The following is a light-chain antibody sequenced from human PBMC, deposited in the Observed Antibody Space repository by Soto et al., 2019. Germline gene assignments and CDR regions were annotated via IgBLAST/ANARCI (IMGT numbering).Light chain of an antibody. Sequence: QAVVTQPPSVSAAPGQTVTISCSGSISNIASNYVSWFQQVPGKVPTLLIYDNNQRFSDVPDRFSASKSGTSATLGITGLQTGDEADYYCATWDYRLGAAVFGGGTKVTVL. J-gene: IGLJ2*01. CDR3: ATWDYRLGAAV. CDR2: DNN. CDR1: ISNIASNY. V-gene: IGLV1-51*01.